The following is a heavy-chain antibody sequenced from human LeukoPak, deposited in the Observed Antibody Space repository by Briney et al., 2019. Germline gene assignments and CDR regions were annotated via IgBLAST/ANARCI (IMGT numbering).Heavy chain of an antibody. CDR2: ISSSSSTI. V-gene: IGHV3-48*01. D-gene: IGHD4-17*01. CDR3: AREAPPRWVGTSYGDYGQPLDY. Sequence: GGSLRLSCAASGFTFSSYSMNWVRRAPGKGLEWVSYISSSSSTIYYADSVKGRFTISRDNAKNSLYLQMNSLRAEDTAVYYCAREAPPRWVGTSYGDYGQPLDYWGQGTLVTVSS. J-gene: IGHJ4*02. CDR1: GFTFSSYS.